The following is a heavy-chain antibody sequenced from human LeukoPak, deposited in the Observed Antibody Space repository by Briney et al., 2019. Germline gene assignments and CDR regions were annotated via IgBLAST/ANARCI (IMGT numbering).Heavy chain of an antibody. CDR3: ARDDGDYGFDY. J-gene: IGHJ4*02. D-gene: IGHD4-17*01. CDR2: ISTSGST. Sequence: PSETLSLTCTVSGGSISSATYSWSWIRQPAGKGLEWIGRISTSGSTNYNPCFMSRVTISVDTSENQFSLNLSSVTAADTAVYYCARDDGDYGFDYWGQGTLVTVSS. V-gene: IGHV4-61*02. CDR1: GGSISSATYS.